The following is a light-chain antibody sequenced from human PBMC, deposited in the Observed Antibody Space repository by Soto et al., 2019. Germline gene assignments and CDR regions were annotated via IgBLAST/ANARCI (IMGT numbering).Light chain of an antibody. CDR1: QRISSY. J-gene: IGKJ5*01. Sequence: DIPMTQSPSSLSASVGDRVIITCRASQRISSYLNWYQQKPGKAPKLLIYAASSLQSGVPSRFSGSGSGTDFTLTISSLQPEDFATYYCQQTYNTPTFGQGTRLEMK. CDR3: QQTYNTPT. CDR2: AAS. V-gene: IGKV1-39*01.